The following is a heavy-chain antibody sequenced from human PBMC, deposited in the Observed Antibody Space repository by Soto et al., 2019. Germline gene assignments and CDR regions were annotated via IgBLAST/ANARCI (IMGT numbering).Heavy chain of an antibody. D-gene: IGHD6-19*01. Sequence: GGSLRLSCAASGFTFSSYGMHWVRQAPGKGLEWVAVIWYDGSNKYYADSVKGRFTISRDNSKNTLYLQMNSLRAEDTAVYYSASGGYSSGWQNFDYWGQGTLVTVSS. CDR1: GFTFSSYG. V-gene: IGHV3-33*01. CDR2: IWYDGSNK. CDR3: ASGGYSSGWQNFDY. J-gene: IGHJ4*02.